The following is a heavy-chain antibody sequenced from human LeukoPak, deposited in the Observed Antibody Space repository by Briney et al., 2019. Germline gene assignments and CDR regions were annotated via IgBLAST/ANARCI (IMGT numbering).Heavy chain of an antibody. CDR1: GGSFSGYY. CDR2: INHSGST. CDR3: ARAPTRSYYYDSSGREYFQH. V-gene: IGHV4-34*01. J-gene: IGHJ1*01. D-gene: IGHD3-22*01. Sequence: SETLSLTCAVYGGSFSGYYWSWIRQPPGEGLEWIGEINHSGSTNYNPSLKSRVTISVDTSKYQFSLKLSSVTAADTAVYYCARAPTRSYYYDSSGREYFQHWGQGTLVTVSS.